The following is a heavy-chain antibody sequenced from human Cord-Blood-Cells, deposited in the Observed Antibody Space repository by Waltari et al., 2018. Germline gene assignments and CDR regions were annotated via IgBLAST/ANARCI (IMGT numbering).Heavy chain of an antibody. CDR1: GGTFSSYA. CDR2: IIPIFGTA. J-gene: IGHJ5*02. V-gene: IGHV1-69*01. D-gene: IGHD2-15*01. CDR3: ARDLRRYCSGGSCYSGTTYNWFDP. Sequence: QVQLVQSGAEVKKPGSSVKVSCKASGGTFSSYAISWVRQAPGQGLEWMGGIIPIFGTANYAQKFQGRVTITADESTSTAYMELSSLRSEDTAMYYCARDLRRYCSGGSCYSGTTYNWFDPWGQGTLVTVSS.